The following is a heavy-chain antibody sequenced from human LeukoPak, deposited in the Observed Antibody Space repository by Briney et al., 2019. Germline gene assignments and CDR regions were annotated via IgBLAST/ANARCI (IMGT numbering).Heavy chain of an antibody. D-gene: IGHD6-13*01. V-gene: IGHV4-59*01. CDR2: IYYSGST. CDR3: AGTLDPQDYSSSWYHYYYGMDV. CDR1: GVSISSYY. J-gene: IGHJ6*02. Sequence: TSETLSLTCTVSGVSISSYYWSWIRQPPGKGLEWIGYIYYSGSTNYNPSLKSRVTISVDTSKNQFSLKLSSVTAADTAVYYCAGTLDPQDYSSSWYHYYYGMDVWGQGTTVTVSS.